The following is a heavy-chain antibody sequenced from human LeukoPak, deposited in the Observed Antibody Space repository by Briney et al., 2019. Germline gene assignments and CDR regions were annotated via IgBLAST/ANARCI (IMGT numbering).Heavy chain of an antibody. CDR2: IYYSGST. Sequence: SETLSPTCTVSGGSISSYYWSWIRQPPGKGLEWIGYIYYSGSTNYNPSLKSRVTISVDTSKNQFSLKLRSVTAADTAVYYCARDSYSWFDPWGQGTLVTVSS. V-gene: IGHV4-59*01. CDR3: ARDSYSWFDP. J-gene: IGHJ5*02. CDR1: GGSISSYY.